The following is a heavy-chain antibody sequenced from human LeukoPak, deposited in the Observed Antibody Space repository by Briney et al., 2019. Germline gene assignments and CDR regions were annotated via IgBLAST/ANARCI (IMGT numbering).Heavy chain of an antibody. CDR2: MNPNSGNT. CDR1: GYTFTSYD. Sequence: ASVKVSCKASGYTFTSYDINWVRQATGQGLEWMGWMNPNSGNTGYAQKFQGRVTVTRNTSISTAYMELSSLRSEDTAVYYCAIGMEDYGVFDYWGQGTLVTVSS. D-gene: IGHD4-17*01. CDR3: AIGMEDYGVFDY. J-gene: IGHJ4*02. V-gene: IGHV1-8*03.